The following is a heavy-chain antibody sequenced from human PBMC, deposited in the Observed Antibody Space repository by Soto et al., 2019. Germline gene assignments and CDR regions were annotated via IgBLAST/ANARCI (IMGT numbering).Heavy chain of an antibody. V-gene: IGHV1-69*01. Sequence: QVQLVQSGAAVSQPGASVKVSCTASVGTFVIYAIGWVRQAPGHGLEWMGGIIPACGTTKNAQKFQDAVDLTAEESTNQIDMEMKDLRYRETAVYYCARVPRHMQYRPTRDGRDVWGQGTTPTASS. CDR3: ARVPRHMQYRPTRDGRDV. J-gene: IGHJ6*02. CDR2: IIPACGTT. D-gene: IGHD2-8*01. CDR1: VGTFVIYA.